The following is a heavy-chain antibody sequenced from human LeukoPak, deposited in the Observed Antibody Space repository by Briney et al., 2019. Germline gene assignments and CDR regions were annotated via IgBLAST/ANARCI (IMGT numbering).Heavy chain of an antibody. J-gene: IGHJ4*02. Sequence: GGTLRLSCAASGFTFSTYGMSWVRQAPGKGLEWVSGISGSGGSKYYADSVKGRFTISRDNSKNKLYLQMNSLRAEDTAVYYCATSKYSGSYWGQGTLVTVSS. CDR2: ISGSGGSK. CDR3: ATSKYSGSY. CDR1: GFTFSTYG. V-gene: IGHV3-23*01. D-gene: IGHD1-26*01.